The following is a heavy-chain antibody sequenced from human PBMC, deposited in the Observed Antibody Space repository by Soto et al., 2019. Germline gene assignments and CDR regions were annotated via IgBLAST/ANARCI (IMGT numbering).Heavy chain of an antibody. CDR2: IIDSGGST. V-gene: IGHV3-23*01. CDR3: AKGRSYYYYYGVDV. J-gene: IGHJ6*02. CDR1: GFTISSCA. Sequence: GGPLRVSCAASGFTISSCAMGRVRQEQGKGLEWVSDIIDSGGSTYYADSVKGRFTISRDNSKSTLYLQMNSLRAEDTALYYCAKGRSYYYYYGVDVWGQGPTVTVS.